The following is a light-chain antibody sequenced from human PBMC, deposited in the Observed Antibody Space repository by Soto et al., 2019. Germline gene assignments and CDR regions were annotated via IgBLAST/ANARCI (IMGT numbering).Light chain of an antibody. CDR1: SRDIGAYNY. CDR2: DVS. V-gene: IGLV2-14*03. CDR3: SSYTDTRIYV. Sequence: QSVLTQPAALSGSPGQSIAISCTGTSRDIGAYNYVSWYQQHPGKVPKLLIYDVSNRPSGISNRFSGSKSGNTASLTISGLQAEDEADYYCSSYTDTRIYVFGPGTKVTVL. J-gene: IGLJ1*01.